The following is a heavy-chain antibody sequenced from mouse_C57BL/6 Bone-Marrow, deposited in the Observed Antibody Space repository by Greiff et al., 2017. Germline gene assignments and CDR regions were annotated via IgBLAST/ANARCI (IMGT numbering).Heavy chain of an antibody. Sequence: EVQLVESGGDLVKPGGSLKLSCAASGFTFSSYGMSWVRQTPDTRLEWVATISSGGSYTYYPDSVKGRFTISRDNAKNTLYLQMSSLKSEDTAMYYGARQGVYSNYFRDYGGQGTSVTVSS. D-gene: IGHD2-5*01. CDR1: GFTFSSYG. CDR3: ARQGVYSNYFRDY. V-gene: IGHV5-6*01. J-gene: IGHJ4*01. CDR2: ISSGGSYT.